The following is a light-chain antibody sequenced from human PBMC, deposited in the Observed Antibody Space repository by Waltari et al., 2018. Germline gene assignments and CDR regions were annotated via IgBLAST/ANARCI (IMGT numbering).Light chain of an antibody. CDR2: GSS. Sequence: QSVLTQPPSVSGAPGQRVTISCTGSGSNIGAGYDVHWYQPLPRAAPKLLIYGSSIRPLGVTDRFFGSTSGTSASLAITGLQAEDEADYYCQSYDTSLSVVFGGGTKLTVL. V-gene: IGLV1-40*01. CDR1: GSNIGAGYD. CDR3: QSYDTSLSVV. J-gene: IGLJ3*02.